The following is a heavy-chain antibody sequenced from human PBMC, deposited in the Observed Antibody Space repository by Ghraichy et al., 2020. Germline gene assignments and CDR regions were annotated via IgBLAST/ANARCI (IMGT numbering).Heavy chain of an antibody. CDR1: GFTFSSYA. Sequence: GGSPRLSCSASGFTFSSYAMHWVRQAPGKGLEYVSAISSNGGSTYYADSVKGRFTISRDNSKNTLYLQMSSLRAEETAVYYCVKESYGGISYYYYGMDVWGQGTTVTVSS. CDR2: ISSNGGST. CDR3: VKESYGGISYYYYGMDV. J-gene: IGHJ6*02. D-gene: IGHD4-23*01. V-gene: IGHV3-64D*06.